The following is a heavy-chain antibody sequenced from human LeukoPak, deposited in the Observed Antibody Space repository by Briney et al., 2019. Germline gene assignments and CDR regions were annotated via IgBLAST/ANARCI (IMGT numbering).Heavy chain of an antibody. CDR1: GGSISSGDYY. D-gene: IGHD6-6*01. J-gene: IGHJ3*02. CDR3: ARVYSSSSGASFDI. Sequence: TSETLSLTCTVSGGSISSGDYYWSWIRQPPGKGLEWIGYIYYSGSTNYNPSLKSRVTISVDTSKNQFSLKLSSVTAADTAVYYCARVYSSSSGASFDIWGQGTMVTVSS. CDR2: IYYSGST. V-gene: IGHV4-30-4*01.